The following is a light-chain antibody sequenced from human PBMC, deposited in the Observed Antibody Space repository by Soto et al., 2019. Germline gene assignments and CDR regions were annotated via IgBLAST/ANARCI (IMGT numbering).Light chain of an antibody. CDR2: DAS. CDR1: QNIRNL. V-gene: IGKV1-5*01. Sequence: DIQLTQSPSTLSEAVGDSVTITCRASQNIRNLLAWYQQKPGKAPKPLIYDASTLKTGVPSRFSGSGSGSEFNFTITGLQPDDFATYFCQQYNTYATFGQGTRLDIK. CDR3: QQYNTYAT. J-gene: IGKJ5*01.